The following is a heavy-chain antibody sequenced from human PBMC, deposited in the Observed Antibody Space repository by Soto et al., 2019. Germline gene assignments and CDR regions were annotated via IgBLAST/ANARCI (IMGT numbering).Heavy chain of an antibody. CDR1: GGSVSSGDYY. CDR2: IYYSGST. CDR3: ARIPVDTAMIYWLDP. J-gene: IGHJ5*02. V-gene: IGHV4-61*08. Sequence: LETLSLTCSVSGGSVSSGDYYWSWIRQSPGKGLEWIGHIYYSGSTNYNPSLRSRVTISVDTSKNVFSLKLSSVTAADTAVYYCARIPVDTAMIYWLDPWGQGTRVTVS. D-gene: IGHD5-18*01.